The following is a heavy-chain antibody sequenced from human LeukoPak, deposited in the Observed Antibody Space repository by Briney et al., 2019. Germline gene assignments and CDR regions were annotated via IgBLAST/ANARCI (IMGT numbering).Heavy chain of an antibody. D-gene: IGHD3-16*02. Sequence: QTGGSLRLSCAASGFTVSSNYMSWVRQAPGKGLEWVSVIYSGGSTYYADSVKGRFTISRDNSKNTLYLQMNSLRAEDAAVYYCARDLPGYNYFDYWGQGTLVTVSS. J-gene: IGHJ4*02. CDR3: ARDLPGYNYFDY. CDR2: IYSGGST. V-gene: IGHV3-66*01. CDR1: GFTVSSNY.